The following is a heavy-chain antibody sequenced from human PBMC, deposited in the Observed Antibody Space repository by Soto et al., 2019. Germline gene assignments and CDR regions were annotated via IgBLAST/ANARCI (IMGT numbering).Heavy chain of an antibody. V-gene: IGHV4-34*01. D-gene: IGHD6-6*01. CDR2: INHSGST. J-gene: IGHJ6*03. CDR1: GGSFSGYY. Sequence: SETLSLTCAVYGGSFSGYYWSWIRQPPGKGLEWIGEINHSGSTNYNPSLKSRVTISVDTSKNQFSLKLSSVTAADTAVYYCARVPPGIAARNYYYYMDVWGKGTTVTVSS. CDR3: ARVPPGIAARNYYYYMDV.